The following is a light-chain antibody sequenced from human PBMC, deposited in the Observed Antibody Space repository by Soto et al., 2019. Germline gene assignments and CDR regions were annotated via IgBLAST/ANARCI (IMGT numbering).Light chain of an antibody. V-gene: IGKV1-5*01. CDR2: DAS. CDR1: HSIDTW. J-gene: IGKJ2*01. Sequence: DIQMTQSPSALSASLGDRVTITCRASHSIDTWLAWYQQRPGKAPNLLIYDASSLASGFPSRFSGGGSGTEFTLTISNLQPDDFGTYYCHQYKSYTPYTIGQGTKVEIK. CDR3: HQYKSYTPYT.